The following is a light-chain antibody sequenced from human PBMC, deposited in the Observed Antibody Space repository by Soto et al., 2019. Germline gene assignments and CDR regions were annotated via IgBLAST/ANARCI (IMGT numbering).Light chain of an antibody. J-gene: IGKJ2*01. CDR3: QQRASWPYT. CDR2: DAS. CDR1: HDVSVS. Sequence: EIVLTQSPDTLSLSPGEGATLSCRASHDVSVSLVWYRQRPGQSPRLLIHDASNRATGISARFSGSGSGTDSTLTIGSLEPEESALYYCQQRASWPYTSGQGTKVEIK. V-gene: IGKV3-11*01.